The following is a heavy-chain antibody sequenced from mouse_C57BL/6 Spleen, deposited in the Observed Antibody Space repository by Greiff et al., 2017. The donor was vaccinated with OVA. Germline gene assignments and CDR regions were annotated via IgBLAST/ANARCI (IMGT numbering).Heavy chain of an antibody. V-gene: IGHV1-64*01. CDR3: ARKDEAGSSYWYFDV. CDR2: LPPNSGST. CDR1: GYTFTSYW. D-gene: IGHD6-2*01. Sequence: VKLQQPGAELVKPGASVKLSCKASGYTFTSYWMHWVKQRPGQGLEWIGMLPPNSGSTNYNEKFKSKATLTVDKSSSTAYMQLSSLTSEDSAVYYCARKDEAGSSYWYFDVWGTGTTVTVSS. J-gene: IGHJ1*03.